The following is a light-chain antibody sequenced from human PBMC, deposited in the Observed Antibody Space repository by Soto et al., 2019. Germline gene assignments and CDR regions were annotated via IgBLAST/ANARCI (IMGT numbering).Light chain of an antibody. CDR2: GAS. V-gene: IGKV3-20*01. CDR1: QSFSSSY. Sequence: EIVLTQSPGTLSLSPGERATLSCRASQSFSSSYLAWYQQKPGQAPRLLIYGASSRATGIPDRFSGSGSGTDFTLTLSRLEREDFAVYCCQQYGSSPFTFGPGTQVDIK. CDR3: QQYGSSPFT. J-gene: IGKJ3*01.